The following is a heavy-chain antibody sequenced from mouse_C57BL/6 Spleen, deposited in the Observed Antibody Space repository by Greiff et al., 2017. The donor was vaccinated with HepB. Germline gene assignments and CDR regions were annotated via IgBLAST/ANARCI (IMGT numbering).Heavy chain of an antibody. CDR2: IYPGSGST. D-gene: IGHD2-5*01. CDR1: GYTFTSYW. J-gene: IGHJ2*01. V-gene: IGHV1-55*01. CDR3: ARVAYYSNGDYFDY. Sequence: QVQLQQPGAELVKPGASVKMSCKASGYTFTSYWITWVKQRPGQGLEWIGDIYPGSGSTNYNEKFKSKATLTVDTSSSTAYMQLSSLTSEDSAVYYSARVAYYSNGDYFDYWGQGTTLTVSS.